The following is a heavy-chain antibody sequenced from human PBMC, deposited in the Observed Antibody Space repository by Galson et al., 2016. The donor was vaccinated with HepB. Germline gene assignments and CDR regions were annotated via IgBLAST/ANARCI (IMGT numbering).Heavy chain of an antibody. V-gene: IGHV3-21*01. CDR3: ARATGEFDY. D-gene: IGHD3-16*01. Sequence: SLRLSCAASGFTFSSYSMNWLRQAPGKGLEWVSSISSGSTFIYYADSLKGRFTISRDNAKNSLYLQMNSLRAEDTAVYYCARATGEFDYWGQGTLVTVSS. J-gene: IGHJ4*02. CDR2: ISSGSTFI. CDR1: GFTFSSYS.